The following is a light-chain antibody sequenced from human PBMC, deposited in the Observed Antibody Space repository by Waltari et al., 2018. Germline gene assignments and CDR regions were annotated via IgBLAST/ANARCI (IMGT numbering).Light chain of an antibody. J-gene: IGLJ2*01. Sequence: QSVLTQPPSVSGAPGQRVTISCTGRSSTIGAGDDVPWYQQLPRTAPKLLIYGSTNRPAGVPDRFSASKSGTSASLAITGLQAEDEADYYCQSYDSSPSGVVFGGGTRLTVL. CDR3: QSYDSSPSGVV. CDR2: GST. V-gene: IGLV1-40*01. CDR1: SSTIGAGDD.